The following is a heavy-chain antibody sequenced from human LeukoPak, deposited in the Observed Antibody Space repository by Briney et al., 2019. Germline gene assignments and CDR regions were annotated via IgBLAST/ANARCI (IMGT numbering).Heavy chain of an antibody. CDR2: ISSSSSYI. D-gene: IGHD6-13*01. Sequence: GGSLRLSCAASGFTFSSYSMNWVRQAPGKGLEWVSSISSSSSYIYYADSVKGRFTISRDNAKNSLYLQMNSLRAEDTAVYYCARDGLTSSSWYRAEFDYWGQGTLATVSS. CDR3: ARDGLTSSSWYRAEFDY. J-gene: IGHJ4*02. V-gene: IGHV3-21*01. CDR1: GFTFSSYS.